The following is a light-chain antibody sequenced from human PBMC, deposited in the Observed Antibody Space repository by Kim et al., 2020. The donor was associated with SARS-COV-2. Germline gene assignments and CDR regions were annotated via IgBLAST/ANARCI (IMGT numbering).Light chain of an antibody. CDR1: KVGSRH. CDR2: QNV. J-gene: IGLJ2*01. V-gene: IGLV3-1*01. CDR3: SVWDSSTVL. Sequence: SYELTQPPSVSVSPGQTASITCSGDKVGSRHTYWYQQKPGQSPVLVIYQNVQRPSGIPEQFSGSKSGNTATLTISGTQTMDEADYYCSVWDSSTVLFGGG.